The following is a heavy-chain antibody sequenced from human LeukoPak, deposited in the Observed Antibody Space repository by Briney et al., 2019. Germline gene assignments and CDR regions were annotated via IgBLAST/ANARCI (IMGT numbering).Heavy chain of an antibody. Sequence: ASVKVSCKASGYTFTSYGISWVRQAPGQGLEWMGWISAYNGNTNYAQKLQGRVTMTTDTSTSTAYTELRSLRSDDTAVYYCARVKTKYYYDSSGNAFDIWGQGTMVTVSS. D-gene: IGHD3-22*01. CDR3: ARVKTKYYYDSSGNAFDI. V-gene: IGHV1-18*01. CDR2: ISAYNGNT. J-gene: IGHJ3*02. CDR1: GYTFTSYG.